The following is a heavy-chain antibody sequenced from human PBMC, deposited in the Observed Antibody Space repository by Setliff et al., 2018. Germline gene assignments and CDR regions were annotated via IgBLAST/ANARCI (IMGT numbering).Heavy chain of an antibody. Sequence: SETLSLTCTVSGGSISSSSYYWGWIRQPPGKGLEWIGNINYSGSTYYNPSLKSRVTISVDTYKNQFSLKLSSVTAADTAVYYCARVPRFTDTRNAFDIWGQGTMVTVSS. CDR1: GGSISSSSYY. J-gene: IGHJ3*02. V-gene: IGHV4-39*07. D-gene: IGHD5-18*01. CDR2: INYSGST. CDR3: ARVPRFTDTRNAFDI.